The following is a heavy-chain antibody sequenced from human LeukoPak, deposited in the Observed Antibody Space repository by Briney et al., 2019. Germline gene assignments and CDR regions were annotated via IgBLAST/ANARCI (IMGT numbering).Heavy chain of an antibody. D-gene: IGHD3-10*01. Sequence: PSETLSLTCTVSDGSISSATYYWGWIRQPPNKGLDWIGSFFYTGSTYYSPSLKSRVTISVDTSENQLSLKLSSVTAADTAVYYCARGKYIDSGSYNVFDHWGQGTLVTVSS. CDR3: ARGKYIDSGSYNVFDH. CDR2: FFYTGST. CDR1: DGSISSATYY. V-gene: IGHV4-39*07. J-gene: IGHJ4*02.